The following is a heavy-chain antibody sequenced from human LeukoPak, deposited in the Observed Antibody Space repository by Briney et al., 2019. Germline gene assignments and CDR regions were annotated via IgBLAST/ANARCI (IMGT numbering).Heavy chain of an antibody. CDR1: DGSFSGYY. V-gene: IGHV4-34*01. Sequence: PSETLSLTCAVYDGSFSGYYWSWIRQPPGKGLECIGEINHSGSTNYNPSLKSRVTISVDTSKNQFSLKLSSVTAADTAVYYCARSTGSGGSCYVDYWGQGTLVTVSS. J-gene: IGHJ4*02. D-gene: IGHD2-15*01. CDR3: ARSTGSGGSCYVDY. CDR2: INHSGST.